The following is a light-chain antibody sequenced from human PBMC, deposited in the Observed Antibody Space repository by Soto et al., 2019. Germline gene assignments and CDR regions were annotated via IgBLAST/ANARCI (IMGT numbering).Light chain of an antibody. CDR2: GAS. CDR3: QQYGSSPT. J-gene: IGKJ1*01. CDR1: QSVSSSY. V-gene: IGKV3-20*01. Sequence: EIVLTQSPGTLSLSPGERATLSCRASQSVSSSYLAWYQQKPGQAPRLLIYGASSRATGIPDRFSGSGSGTDFTLTLSRLEPEDFEVYYCQQYGSSPTFGQGTKVEI.